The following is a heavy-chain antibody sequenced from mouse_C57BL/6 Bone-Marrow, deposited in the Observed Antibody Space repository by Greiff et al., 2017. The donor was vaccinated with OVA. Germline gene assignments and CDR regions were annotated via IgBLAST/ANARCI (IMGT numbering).Heavy chain of an antibody. Sequence: VQVVESGAELARPGASVKMSCKASGYTFTSYSMHWVKQRPGQGLEWIGYINPSSGYTKYNQKFKDKATLTADKSSSTAYMQLSSLTSEDSAVYYCARSYYYGSRWFAYWGQGTLVTVSA. CDR3: ARSYYYGSRWFAY. V-gene: IGHV1-4*01. J-gene: IGHJ3*01. D-gene: IGHD1-1*01. CDR2: INPSSGYT. CDR1: GYTFTSYS.